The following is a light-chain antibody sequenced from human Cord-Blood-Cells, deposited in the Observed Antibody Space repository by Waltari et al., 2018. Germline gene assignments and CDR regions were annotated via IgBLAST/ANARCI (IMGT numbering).Light chain of an antibody. Sequence: QSALTQPASVSGSPGQSITISCTGTSSDVGGYNYVLWYQQHPGKAPKLMIYDVSKRPSGVSNRFSGSKSGNTASLTISGLQAEDEADYYCSSYTSSSPDVVFGGGTKLTVL. CDR1: SSDVGGYNY. CDR3: SSYTSSSPDVV. CDR2: DVS. V-gene: IGLV2-14*01. J-gene: IGLJ2*01.